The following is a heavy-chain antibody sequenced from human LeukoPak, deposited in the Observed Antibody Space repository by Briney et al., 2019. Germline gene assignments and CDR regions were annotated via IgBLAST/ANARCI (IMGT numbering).Heavy chain of an antibody. V-gene: IGHV1-8*01. CDR3: ARDLMSDEVWDPSPPRIFDY. J-gene: IGHJ4*02. CDR1: GYTFTSYD. CDR2: MNPNSGNT. Sequence: GASVKVSCKASGYTFTSYDINWVRQATGQGLEWMGWMNPNSGNTAYAQKFQGRVTMTRNTSISTAYMELRSLRSDDTAVYYCARDLMSDEVWDPSPPRIFDYWGQGTLVTVSS. D-gene: IGHD1-26*01.